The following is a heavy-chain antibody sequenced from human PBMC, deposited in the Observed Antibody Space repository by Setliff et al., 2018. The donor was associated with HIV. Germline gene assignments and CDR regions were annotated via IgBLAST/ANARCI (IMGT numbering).Heavy chain of an antibody. J-gene: IGHJ4*02. CDR3: ARGPIRYSSGVRWFLGVESWYSGIDY. CDR2: IYTSGST. D-gene: IGHD2-15*01. CDR1: GDSISSSYY. V-gene: IGHV4-4*08. Sequence: PSETLSLTCTVSGDSISSSYYWTWIRQPPGKGLEWIGYIYTSGSTNYNPSLKNRVTISVDTSKNQFSLRLSSVTAADTAVYYCARGPIRYSSGVRWFLGVESWYSGIDYWGQGTRVTVSS.